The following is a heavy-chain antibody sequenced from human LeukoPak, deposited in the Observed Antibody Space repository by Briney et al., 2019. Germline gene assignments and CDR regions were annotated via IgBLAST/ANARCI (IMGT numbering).Heavy chain of an antibody. CDR2: ISDSGGRT. Sequence: PGGSLRLSCAASGFTFSSFAMNWVRQAPGKGLEWVSSISDSGGRTYYADSVKGRFTISRDNSKNTLHLQMNSLRAGDTATYYCAEDGVGGGDFHYFDSWGRGTLVTVSS. V-gene: IGHV3-23*01. D-gene: IGHD2-21*02. J-gene: IGHJ4*02. CDR3: AEDGVGGGDFHYFDS. CDR1: GFTFSSFA.